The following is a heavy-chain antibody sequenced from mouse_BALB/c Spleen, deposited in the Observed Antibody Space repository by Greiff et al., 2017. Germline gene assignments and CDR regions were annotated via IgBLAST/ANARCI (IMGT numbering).Heavy chain of an antibody. Sequence: SGAELVRPGTSVKVSCKASGYAFTNYLIEWVKQRPGQGLEWIGVINPGSGGTNYNEKFKGKATLTADKSSSTAYMQLSSLTSDDSAVYFCARGDDYDYAYWGQGTLVTVSA. CDR3: ARGDDYDYAY. CDR1: GYAFTNYL. J-gene: IGHJ3*01. V-gene: IGHV1-54*01. D-gene: IGHD2-4*01. CDR2: INPGSGGT.